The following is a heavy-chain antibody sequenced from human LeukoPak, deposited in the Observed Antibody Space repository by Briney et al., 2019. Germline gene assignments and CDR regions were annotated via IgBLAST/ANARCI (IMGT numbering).Heavy chain of an antibody. J-gene: IGHJ6*02. CDR1: GFTFSSYG. D-gene: IGHD6-13*01. CDR2: IWYDGSNK. Sequence: GRSLRLSCAASGFTFSSYGMHWVRQAPGKGLEWVAVIWYDGSNKYYADSVKGRFSISRDNSKNTLYLQMNRLRAEDTAVYYCARVPSAGPYYYYGMDVWGQGTTVTVSS. CDR3: ARVPSAGPYYYYGMDV. V-gene: IGHV3-33*01.